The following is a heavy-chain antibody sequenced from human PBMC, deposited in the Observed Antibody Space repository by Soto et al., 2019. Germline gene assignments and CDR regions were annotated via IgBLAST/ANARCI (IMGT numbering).Heavy chain of an antibody. CDR2: IYYSGST. D-gene: IGHD3-22*01. CDR3: ARASYSSDSFGYFLDY. V-gene: IGHV4-59*01. CDR1: GGSISPYY. Sequence: SETLSLTYTVSGGSISPYYWSWIRQAPGKGLEWIAYIYYSGSTNYNPSLKSRVSISVDTSKNQCSLKLSSVTAADTAVYYCARASYSSDSFGYFLDYWGRGTLVTVSS. J-gene: IGHJ4*01.